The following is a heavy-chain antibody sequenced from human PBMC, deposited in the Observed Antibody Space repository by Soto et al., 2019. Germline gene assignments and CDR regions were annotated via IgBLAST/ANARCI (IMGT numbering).Heavy chain of an antibody. J-gene: IGHJ6*02. CDR2: IYTSGST. Sequence: QVQLQESGPGLVKPSETLSLTCTVSGGSISSYYWSWIRQPAGKGLEWIGRIYTSGSTNYNPSLKSRVTMSVDTSKNQFSLKLSSVTAADTAVYYCARDWAFFKTEEHDYGDPSGYYYGMDVWGQGTTVTVSS. CDR1: GGSISSYY. V-gene: IGHV4-4*07. D-gene: IGHD4-17*01. CDR3: ARDWAFFKTEEHDYGDPSGYYYGMDV.